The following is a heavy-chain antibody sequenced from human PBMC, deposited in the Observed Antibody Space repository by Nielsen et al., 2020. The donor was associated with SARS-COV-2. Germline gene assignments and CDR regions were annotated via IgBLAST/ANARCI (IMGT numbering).Heavy chain of an antibody. CDR3: ARDGNWNYAAYYYYGMDV. CDR2: INPDGSKR. CDR1: AFTFSADW. V-gene: IGHV3-7*01. J-gene: IGHJ6*02. Sequence: GGSLRLSCAASAFTFSADWMSWVRQTPEKGLEWVANINPDGSKRYSVDSVRGRFTISRDNSKNTLYLQMNSLRAEDTAVYYCARDGNWNYAAYYYYGMDVWGQGTTVTVSS. D-gene: IGHD1-7*01.